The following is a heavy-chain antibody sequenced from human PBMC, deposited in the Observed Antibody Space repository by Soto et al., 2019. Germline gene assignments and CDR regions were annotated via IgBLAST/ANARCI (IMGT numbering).Heavy chain of an antibody. V-gene: IGHV4-34*01. CDR1: GGSFSGHA. CDR2: IHHSGIV. D-gene: IGHD3-22*01. Sequence: SETLSLTCAVYGGSFSGHACTWIRQSPWTGLEWIGDIHHSGIVNYSPSLKSRVTISLDTSKNQFSLTLSAVTADDTAMYYCSTRAYDTNGYYRFDPGGHETVV. J-gene: IGHJ5*02. CDR3: STRAYDTNGYYRFDP.